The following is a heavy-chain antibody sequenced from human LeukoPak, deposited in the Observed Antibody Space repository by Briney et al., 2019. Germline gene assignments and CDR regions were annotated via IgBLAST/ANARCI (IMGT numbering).Heavy chain of an antibody. CDR1: GFTFSSYW. Sequence: PGGSLRLSCAASGFTFSSYWMSWVRQPPGKGLEWLGYIHYTGNTIYNPSLKSRVTISMDTAKNQFSLKVSSVTAADTAVYYCARDGAGMTGTGLDYWGQGILATVSS. V-gene: IGHV4-59*01. CDR2: IHYTGNT. J-gene: IGHJ4*02. CDR3: ARDGAGMTGTGLDY. D-gene: IGHD3-9*01.